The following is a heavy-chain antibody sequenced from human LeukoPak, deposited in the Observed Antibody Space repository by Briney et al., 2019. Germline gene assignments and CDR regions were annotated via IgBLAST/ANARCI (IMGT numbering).Heavy chain of an antibody. CDR3: ARRPVAGTGYFDY. V-gene: IGHV4-59*01. CDR2: IYYSGST. CDR1: GGSISSYY. J-gene: IGHJ4*02. Sequence: SETLSLTCTVSGGSISSYYWSWIRQPPGKGLEWIGYIYYSGSTNYNPSLKNRVTISVDTSKNQFSLKLSSVTAADTAVYYCARRPVAGTGYFDYWGQGTLVTVSS. D-gene: IGHD1-1*01.